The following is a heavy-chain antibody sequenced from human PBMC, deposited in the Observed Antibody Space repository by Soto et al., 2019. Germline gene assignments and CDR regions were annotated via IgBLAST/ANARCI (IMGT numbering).Heavy chain of an antibody. D-gene: IGHD3-10*01. CDR3: ARDSYYGSGD. CDR2: IWYDGSNK. V-gene: IGHV3-33*01. J-gene: IGHJ4*02. CDR1: GFTFSSYG. Sequence: QVQLVESGGGVVQPGRSLRLSCAASGFTFSSYGMHWVRQAPGKGLEWVAGIWYDGSNKYYADSVKGRFTISRDNSKNTLYLQMNSLRAEDTAVYYCARDSYYGSGDWGQGTLVTVSS.